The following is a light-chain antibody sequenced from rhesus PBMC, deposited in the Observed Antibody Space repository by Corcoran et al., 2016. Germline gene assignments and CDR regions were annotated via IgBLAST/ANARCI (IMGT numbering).Light chain of an antibody. CDR3: QQYSRRPLT. CDR2: QAS. Sequence: DIQMTQSPSSPSASVGDTVTITCRASPGISRWLAWYQQAAGKAPKLLIYQASSVQSGVPARFSVSGSGTDFTLTIQRLQSEDFATYNCQQYSRRPLTFGGGTKVEIK. CDR1: PGISRW. J-gene: IGKJ4*01. V-gene: IGKV1-22*01.